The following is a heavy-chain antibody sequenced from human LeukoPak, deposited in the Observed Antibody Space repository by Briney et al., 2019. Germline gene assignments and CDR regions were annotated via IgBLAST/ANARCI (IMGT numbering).Heavy chain of an antibody. CDR1: GYTFTSYF. CDR3: ARVHYYDSSGYYYSDY. V-gene: IGHV1-46*01. J-gene: IGHJ4*02. Sequence: GASVTVSCKASGYTFTSYFIHWVRQAPGQGLEWMGIINPSGGSTGYPQKFQGRVTMTRDTSTSTVYMELSSLRSEDAAVYYCARVHYYDSSGYYYSDYWGQGTLVTVSS. CDR2: INPSGGST. D-gene: IGHD3-22*01.